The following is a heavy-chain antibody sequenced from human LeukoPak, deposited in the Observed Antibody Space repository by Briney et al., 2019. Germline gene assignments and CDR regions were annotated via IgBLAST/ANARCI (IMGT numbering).Heavy chain of an antibody. CDR2: INPNSGGT. Sequence: ASVKVSCKASGYTFNGYYMHWVRQATGQGLEWMGRINPNSGGTNYAQKFQGRVTMTRDTSISTAYMELSRLRSDDTAVYYCARGRFGELLYAYWGQGTLVTVSS. CDR1: GYTFNGYY. J-gene: IGHJ4*02. D-gene: IGHD3-10*01. CDR3: ARGRFGELLYAY. V-gene: IGHV1-2*06.